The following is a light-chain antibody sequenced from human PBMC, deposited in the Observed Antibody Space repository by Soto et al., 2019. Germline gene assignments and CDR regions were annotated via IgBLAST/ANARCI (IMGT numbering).Light chain of an antibody. CDR2: EVS. V-gene: IGKV2D-29*01. CDR1: QSLLGSDGKTY. CDR3: MQSVQFPRS. Sequence: DIVMTQTPLSLSVTPGQPASISCKSSQSLLGSDGKTYLSWYLQKPGHPPQLLIFEVSNHFSGVSDRFSGRGSGTDLTLKISRVEAEDVGVYYCMQSVQFPRSFGGGTKADI. J-gene: IGKJ4*01.